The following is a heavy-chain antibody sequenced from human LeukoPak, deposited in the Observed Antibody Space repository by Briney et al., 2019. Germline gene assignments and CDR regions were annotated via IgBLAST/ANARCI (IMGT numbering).Heavy chain of an antibody. Sequence: GGSLRLSCTASKFTFSNYGMQWVRQAPGKGLEWVAVISPDGGTKYYADSVKGRFTLSRDNSRNTLDLQMNSLGPEDTAVYYCAKEYDSGGYGAYFDYWGQGTLVTVPS. CDR3: AKEYDSGGYGAYFDY. J-gene: IGHJ4*02. CDR1: KFTFSNYG. CDR2: ISPDGGTK. V-gene: IGHV3-30*18. D-gene: IGHD3-10*01.